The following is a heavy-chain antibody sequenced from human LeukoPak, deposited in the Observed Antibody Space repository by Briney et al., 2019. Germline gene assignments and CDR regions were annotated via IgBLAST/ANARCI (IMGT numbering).Heavy chain of an antibody. CDR1: GYTFTAYY. CDR2: IDPNSGGT. CDR3: TREDY. J-gene: IGHJ4*02. Sequence: ASVKASCKGSGYTFTAYYMHWVRQAPRQGLEWMGWIDPNSGGTTYAQKFQGRVTMTRDTSISTAYRELSSLRSDDTAVYFCTREDYWGQGTLVTVSS. V-gene: IGHV1-2*02.